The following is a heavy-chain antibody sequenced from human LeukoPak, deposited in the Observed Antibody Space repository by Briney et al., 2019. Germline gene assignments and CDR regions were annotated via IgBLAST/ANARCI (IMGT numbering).Heavy chain of an antibody. CDR3: ARGDIVVVPAAMVRIYYYYYYMDV. CDR2: INPSGGST. Sequence: ASVKVSCKASAYIFTSYYMHWVRQAPGQGLEWMGIINPSGGSTSYAQKFQGRVTMTRDMSTSTVYMELSSLRSEDTAVYYCARGDIVVVPAAMVRIYYYYYYMDVWGKGTTVTVSS. V-gene: IGHV1-46*01. CDR1: AYIFTSYY. J-gene: IGHJ6*03. D-gene: IGHD2-2*01.